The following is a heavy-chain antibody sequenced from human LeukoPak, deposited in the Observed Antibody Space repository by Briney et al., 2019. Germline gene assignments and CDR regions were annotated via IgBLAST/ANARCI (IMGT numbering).Heavy chain of an antibody. CDR3: AKDYSDSRVGDVFFEY. J-gene: IGHJ4*02. CDR2: ITSGFTP. D-gene: IGHD1-26*01. Sequence: GGSLSLSCAASGLTFSSYAMSWVRQAPGKGLEWVSGITSGFTPHYADSVKGRFTISRDNSKNTFHLQMNSLRAEDTAVYYCAKDYSDSRVGDVFFEYWGKGTLVTVSS. CDR1: GLTFSSYA. V-gene: IGHV3-23*01.